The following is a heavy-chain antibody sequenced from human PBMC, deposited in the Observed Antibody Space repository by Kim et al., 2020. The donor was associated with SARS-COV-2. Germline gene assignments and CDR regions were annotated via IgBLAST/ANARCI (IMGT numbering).Heavy chain of an antibody. J-gene: IGHJ4*02. CDR3: AKDGQQWDPRGDYFDY. CDR1: GFTFSSYA. CDR2: ISYDGSNK. Sequence: GGSLRLSCAASGFTFSSYAMHWVRQAPGKGLEWVAIISYDGSNKYYADSVKGRFTISRDNSKNTLYLQINSLRAEDTAVYYCAKDGQQWDPRGDYFDYWGQGTLVTVSS. V-gene: IGHV3-30*18. D-gene: IGHD1-26*01.